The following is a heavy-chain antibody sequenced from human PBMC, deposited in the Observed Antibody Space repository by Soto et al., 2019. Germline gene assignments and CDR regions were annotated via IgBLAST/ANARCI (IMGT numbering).Heavy chain of an antibody. J-gene: IGHJ5*02. D-gene: IGHD1-26*01. CDR1: GYTFTSYG. V-gene: IGHV1-18*04. CDR3: ARPYSGSYYKGNWFDP. Sequence: ASVKVSCKASGYTFTSYGISWVRQAPGQGLEWMGWISAYNGNTNYAQKLQGRVTMTTDTSTSTAYMELRSLRSDDTAVYYCARPYSGSYYKGNWFDPWVQGTLVTVSS. CDR2: ISAYNGNT.